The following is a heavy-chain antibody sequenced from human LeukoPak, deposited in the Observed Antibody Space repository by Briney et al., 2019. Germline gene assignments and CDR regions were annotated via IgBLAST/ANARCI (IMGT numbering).Heavy chain of an antibody. J-gene: IGHJ4*02. V-gene: IGHV3-23*01. D-gene: IGHD5-12*01. Sequence: GGSLRLSCAASGFTFSSYAMSWVRPAPGKGLEWVSGIDGSAGSTYYADSVKGRFTISRDNSKNTLYLQMNSLRAEDTDVYYCAKDRSGYSAYGFDYWGQGSLVTVSS. CDR2: IDGSAGST. CDR1: GFTFSSYA. CDR3: AKDRSGYSAYGFDY.